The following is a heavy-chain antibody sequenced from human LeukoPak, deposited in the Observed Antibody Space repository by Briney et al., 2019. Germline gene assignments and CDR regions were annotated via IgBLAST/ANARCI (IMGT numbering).Heavy chain of an antibody. D-gene: IGHD1-26*01. CDR1: GFTFSNYA. Sequence: GRSLRLSCVASGFTFSNYAMHWVRQTPGKGLEWVAVVTYDGNNQYYADSVKGRFTISRDNSKNTLYLQMNSLRTEDTAVYFCARELVGPTDSWGQGTLVTVSS. J-gene: IGHJ4*02. CDR2: VTYDGNNQ. V-gene: IGHV3-30*04. CDR3: ARELVGPTDS.